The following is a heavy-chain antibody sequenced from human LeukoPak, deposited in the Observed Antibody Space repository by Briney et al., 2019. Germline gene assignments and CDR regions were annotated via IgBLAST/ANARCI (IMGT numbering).Heavy chain of an antibody. D-gene: IGHD2-15*01. CDR3: ARERGGHGGRSGGSIGWFDP. J-gene: IGHJ5*02. CDR1: GYTFTSYA. CDR2: INAGNGNT. Sequence: GASVKVSCKASGYTFTSYAMHWVRQAPGQRLEWMGWINAGNGNTKYSQKFQGRVTITRDTSASTAYMELNSLRSEDTAVYYCARERGGHGGRSGGSIGWFDPWGQGTLVTVSS. V-gene: IGHV1-3*01.